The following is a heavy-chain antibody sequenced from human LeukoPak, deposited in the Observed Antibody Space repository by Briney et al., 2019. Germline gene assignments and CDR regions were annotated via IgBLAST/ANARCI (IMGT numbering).Heavy chain of an antibody. CDR2: IYYSGST. CDR1: GGSICSYY. Sequence: SETLSLTCTVSGGSICSYYWGWIRQPPGKGLEWIGSIYYSGSTYYNPSLKSRVTISVDTSKNQFSLKLSSVTAADTAVYYCAREGRESAAAGTVLDYWGQGTLVTVSS. D-gene: IGHD6-13*01. V-gene: IGHV4-39*07. CDR3: AREGRESAAAGTVLDY. J-gene: IGHJ4*02.